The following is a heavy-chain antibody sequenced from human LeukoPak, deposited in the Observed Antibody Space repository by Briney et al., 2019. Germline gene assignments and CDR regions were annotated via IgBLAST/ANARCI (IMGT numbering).Heavy chain of an antibody. CDR1: GFTFSSYS. V-gene: IGHV3-21*01. D-gene: IGHD6-19*01. Sequence: PGGSLRLSCAASGFTFSSYSMNWVRQAPGKGLEWVSSISSSSSYIYYADSVKGRFTISRDNAKNSLYLQMNSLRAEDTAVYYCAREGLAVAGFDYWGQGTLVTASS. J-gene: IGHJ4*02. CDR3: AREGLAVAGFDY. CDR2: ISSSSSYI.